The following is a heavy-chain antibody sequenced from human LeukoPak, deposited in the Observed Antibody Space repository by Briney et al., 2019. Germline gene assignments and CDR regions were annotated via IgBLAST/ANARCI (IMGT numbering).Heavy chain of an antibody. Sequence: PGRSLRLSCAASGFTFDDYAMHWVRQAPGKGLEWVSGISWNSGSIGYADSVKGRFTISRDNAKSTLSLQMNSLRAEDTAIYYCVRDNAYTFDYWGQGTLVTVSS. J-gene: IGHJ4*01. CDR1: GFTFDDYA. D-gene: IGHD5-24*01. V-gene: IGHV3-9*01. CDR3: VRDNAYTFDY. CDR2: ISWNSGSI.